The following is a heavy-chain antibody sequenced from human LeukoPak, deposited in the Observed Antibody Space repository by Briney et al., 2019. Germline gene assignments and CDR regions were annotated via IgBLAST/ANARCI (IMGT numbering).Heavy chain of an antibody. CDR2: FDPEDGET. J-gene: IGHJ4*02. V-gene: IGHV1-24*01. D-gene: IGHD3-22*01. Sequence: VASVKVSCKVSGYTLTELSMHWVRQAPGKGLEWMGGFDPEDGETIYAQKFQGRVTMTEDTSTDTAYMELSSLRSEDTAVYYCATRLPYYYDSSGYRYNYFDYWGQGTLVTVSS. CDR3: ATRLPYYYDSSGYRYNYFDY. CDR1: GYTLTELS.